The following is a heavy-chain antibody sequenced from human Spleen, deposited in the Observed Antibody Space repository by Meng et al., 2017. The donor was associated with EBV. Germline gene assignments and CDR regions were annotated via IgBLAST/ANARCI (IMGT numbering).Heavy chain of an antibody. J-gene: IGHJ5*02. CDR2: INRYGTT. Sequence: QGQLQHGGAALWKPSETPALTRAVSGGSFNDYYWSWIRQPPGKGLEWIGEINRYGTTNYNPSLKSRVTVSVDTSKNHFSLKLTSVTAADTAIYYCARADYGSGGNCVDPWGQGTLVTVSS. V-gene: IGHV4-34*01. CDR1: GGSFNDYY. CDR3: ARADYGSGGNCVDP. D-gene: IGHD3-10*01.